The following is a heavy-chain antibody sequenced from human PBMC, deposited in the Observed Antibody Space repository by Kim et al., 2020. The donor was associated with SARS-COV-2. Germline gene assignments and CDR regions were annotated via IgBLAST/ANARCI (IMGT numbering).Heavy chain of an antibody. V-gene: IGHV7-4-1*02. CDR2: INTNTGNP. D-gene: IGHD6-13*01. Sequence: ASVKVSCKASGYTFTSYAMNWVRQAPGQGLEWMGWINTNTGNPTYAQGFTGRFVFSLDTSVSTPYLQISSLKAEDTAVYYCAREGIAAAGTRRKAGYVNWFDPWGQGTLVTVSS. CDR3: AREGIAAAGTRRKAGYVNWFDP. J-gene: IGHJ5*02. CDR1: GYTFTSYA.